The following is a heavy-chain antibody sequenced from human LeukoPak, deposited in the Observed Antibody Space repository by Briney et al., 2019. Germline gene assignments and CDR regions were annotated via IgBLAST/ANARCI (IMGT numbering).Heavy chain of an antibody. Sequence: ASVKVSCKASGYTFTGYYMHWVRQGPGQGLEWMGRINPNSGGTNYAQKFQGRVTMTRNTSISTAYMELSSLRSEDTAVYYCARGLEEYSSSPSLEDYWGQGTLVTVSS. V-gene: IGHV1-2*06. CDR3: ARGLEEYSSSPSLEDY. D-gene: IGHD6-6*01. J-gene: IGHJ4*02. CDR2: INPNSGGT. CDR1: GYTFTGYY.